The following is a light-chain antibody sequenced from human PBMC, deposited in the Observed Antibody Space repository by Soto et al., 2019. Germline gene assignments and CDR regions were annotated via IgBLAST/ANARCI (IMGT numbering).Light chain of an antibody. Sequence: QSVLTQPASVSGSPGQSITISCTGTSSDVGGYNSVSWYQQHPGKAPKLMIYDVSNRPSGVSSRFSGSKSGNTASLTISGXXXXXXXXYYCSSYTSSSTPWVFGGGTKLTVL. CDR1: SSDVGGYNS. V-gene: IGLV2-14*01. CDR3: SSYTSSSTPWV. CDR2: DVS. J-gene: IGLJ2*01.